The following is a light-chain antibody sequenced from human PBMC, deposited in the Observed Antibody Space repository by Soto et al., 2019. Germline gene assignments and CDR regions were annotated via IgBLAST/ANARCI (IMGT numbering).Light chain of an antibody. CDR3: TSYTNINYVI. Sequence: QSALTQPASVSGSPGQSITISCTGTSNDIGGYNYVSWLQQHPGEAPKLIIYEVSNRPSGVANRFSASKSGNTASLTISGLQAEDEADYYCTSYTNINYVIFGGGTKVTVL. CDR1: SNDIGGYNY. CDR2: EVS. V-gene: IGLV2-14*01. J-gene: IGLJ2*01.